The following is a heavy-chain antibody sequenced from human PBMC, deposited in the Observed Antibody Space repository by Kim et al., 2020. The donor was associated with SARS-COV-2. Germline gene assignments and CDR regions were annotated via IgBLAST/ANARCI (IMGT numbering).Heavy chain of an antibody. J-gene: IGHJ4*02. Sequence: SETLSLTCTVSGGSISSYYWSWIRQPPGKGLEWIGYIYYSGSTNYNPPLKSRVTISVDTSKNQFSLKLSSVTAADTAVYYCARHAYCSGGSCTDYFDYWGQGTLVTVSS. CDR1: GGSISSYY. CDR2: IYYSGST. CDR3: ARHAYCSGGSCTDYFDY. V-gene: IGHV4-59*08. D-gene: IGHD2-15*01.